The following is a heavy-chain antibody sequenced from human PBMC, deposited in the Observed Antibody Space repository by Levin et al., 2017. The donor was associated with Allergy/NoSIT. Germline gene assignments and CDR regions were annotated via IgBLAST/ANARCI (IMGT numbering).Heavy chain of an antibody. Sequence: SETLSLTCDVSGYSISSGYCWGWIRQPPGKGLECIGSIFHAGDTDYNPALKSRVTITVDTSKNQFSLRLHSVTAADTAVYYCARDATYSYGSFEDWGQGILVTVSS. CDR2: IFHAGDT. CDR1: GYSISSGYC. J-gene: IGHJ4*02. V-gene: IGHV4-38-2*02. D-gene: IGHD5-18*01. CDR3: ARDATYSYGSFED.